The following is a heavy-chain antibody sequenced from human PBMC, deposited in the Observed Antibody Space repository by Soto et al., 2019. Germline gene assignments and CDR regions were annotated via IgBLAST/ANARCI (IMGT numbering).Heavy chain of an antibody. D-gene: IGHD1-26*01. J-gene: IGHJ5*02. CDR1: GYNFVNYW. CDR3: ARHGLLGGLVNNNWFDP. Sequence: GESLKISCKVSGYNFVNYWIGWVRQMPGKGLEWMGIIYSGDSDTRYSPSFQGQVAISADKSISTAYLQWSSLKASDSAIYYCARHGLLGGLVNNNWFDPWGQGTLVTVSS. V-gene: IGHV5-51*01. CDR2: IYSGDSDT.